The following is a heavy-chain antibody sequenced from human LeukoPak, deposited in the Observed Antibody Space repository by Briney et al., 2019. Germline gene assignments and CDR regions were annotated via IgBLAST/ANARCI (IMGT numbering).Heavy chain of an antibody. CDR3: VKDFCRGGNCPFPFFDS. J-gene: IGHJ4*02. V-gene: IGHV3-23*01. CDR1: GFTISGHA. D-gene: IGHD4-23*01. Sequence: PGGSLRLSCVASGFTISGHAMSWVRQVPAKGLERVSITVAGYSETHYADSVRGRFTISRDDSSNTLSLEMNSLRADDTGTYYCVKDFCRGGNCPFPFFDSWGQGTVVTVSS. CDR2: TVAGYSET.